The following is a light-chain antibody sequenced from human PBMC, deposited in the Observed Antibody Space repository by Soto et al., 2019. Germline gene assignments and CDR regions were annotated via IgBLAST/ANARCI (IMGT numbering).Light chain of an antibody. CDR1: QSIGIK. J-gene: IGKJ5*01. Sequence: IAMTQSPDTLSVSPGERATLSCRASQSIGIKLAWYQQKPGQAPRLLIHGASTRASGTPARFSGSGSGTEFTLTISDLQSEDFANYYCQQYQDWPPLTFGQGTRLDIK. V-gene: IGKV3-15*01. CDR2: GAS. CDR3: QQYQDWPPLT.